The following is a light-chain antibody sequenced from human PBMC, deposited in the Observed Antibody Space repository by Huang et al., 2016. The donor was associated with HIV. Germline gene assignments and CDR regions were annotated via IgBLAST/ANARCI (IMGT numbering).Light chain of an antibody. CDR1: KGSSNY. CDR3: LQHNNYPPFT. CDR2: AAS. J-gene: IGKJ3*01. Sequence: DIQMTQSPSAMSASVGDRVTITCRASKGSSNYLVWFQQKPGKVPKRLIYAASSLQRGVPSWFSGSGSGTEFTLTISNLQPDDFATYYCLQHNNYPPFTFGPGTKVDI. V-gene: IGKV1-17*03.